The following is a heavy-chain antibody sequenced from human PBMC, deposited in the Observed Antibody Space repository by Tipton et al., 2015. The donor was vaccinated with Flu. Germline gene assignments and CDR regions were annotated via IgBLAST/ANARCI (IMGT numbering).Heavy chain of an antibody. CDR2: TTANGNSP. J-gene: IGHJ5*02. CDR3: VKGDQGYCAATSCWGFDP. V-gene: IGHV3-64D*06. CDR1: GFTFSSYW. D-gene: IGHD2-8*02. Sequence: SLRLSCAASGFTFSSYWMHWVRQAPEKGLEYVSATTANGNSPCYADSVKGRFTISRDNSKNTLYLQMSNLRVEDTAVYYRVKGDQGYCAATSCWGFDPWGQGTLVTVSS.